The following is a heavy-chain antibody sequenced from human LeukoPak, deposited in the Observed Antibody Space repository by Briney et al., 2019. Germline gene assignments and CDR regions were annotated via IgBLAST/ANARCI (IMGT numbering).Heavy chain of an antibody. Sequence: GGSLRLSCAASGFSFSRYAMNWVRQAPGKGLEWVSSISTTSSSSYIHYADSMKGRFTISRDNAKSSLYLQMNSLRAEDTAVYYCARVMAGYSYMDVWGKGTTVTVSS. CDR1: GFSFSRYA. D-gene: IGHD3-10*01. J-gene: IGHJ6*03. CDR3: ARVMAGYSYMDV. V-gene: IGHV3-21*01. CDR2: ISTTSSSSYI.